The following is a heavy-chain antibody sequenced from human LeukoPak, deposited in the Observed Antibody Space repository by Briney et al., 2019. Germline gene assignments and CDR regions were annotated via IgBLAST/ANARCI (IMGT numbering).Heavy chain of an antibody. D-gene: IGHD5-24*01. V-gene: IGHV3-21*01. Sequence: GGSLRLSCAASGFTFSLYSMNWVRQAPGKGLEWVSVISSSGSYIYYADSVRGRFTISRYNAKNSLYLQMNSLGDEDTALYYCTREPEMAKMVSYFDLWGQGTLVTVSS. CDR2: ISSSGSYI. J-gene: IGHJ4*02. CDR1: GFTFSLYS. CDR3: TREPEMAKMVSYFDL.